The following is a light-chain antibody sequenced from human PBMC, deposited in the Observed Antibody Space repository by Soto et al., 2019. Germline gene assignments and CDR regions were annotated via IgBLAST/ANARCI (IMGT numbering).Light chain of an antibody. Sequence: EIVMSQSPATLSVSTGERATLSCRASQSVSSNLAWYQQKPGQAPRLLIYGASTRAPGIPARFSGSGSGPEFTLTISSLQPDDFANYYCHQYNSYSTFGQGTKVDIK. J-gene: IGKJ1*01. CDR2: GAS. V-gene: IGKV3-15*01. CDR3: HQYNSYST. CDR1: QSVSSN.